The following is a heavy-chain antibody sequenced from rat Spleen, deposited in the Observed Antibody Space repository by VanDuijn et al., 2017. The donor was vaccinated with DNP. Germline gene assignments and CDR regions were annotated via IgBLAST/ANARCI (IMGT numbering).Heavy chain of an antibody. V-gene: IGHV5-31*01. J-gene: IGHJ4*01. CDR2: ITPSGGNT. CDR1: GFTFNNHW. Sequence: EVQLVESGGGLVQPGRSLKLSCVASGFTFNNHWMTWIRQVPGKGLEWVASITPSGGNTYFPDSVKGRFTISRDNAKNTLYLQMNSLRSEDTATYYCLKHLDAWGQGTSVTVSS. CDR3: LKHLDA.